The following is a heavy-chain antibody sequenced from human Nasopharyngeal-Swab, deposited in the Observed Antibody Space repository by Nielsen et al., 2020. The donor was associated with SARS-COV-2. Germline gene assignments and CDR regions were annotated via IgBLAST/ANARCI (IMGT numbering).Heavy chain of an antibody. CDR3: TTRMRYSSSWDY. V-gene: IGHV3-15*01. CDR1: GFTFSSYA. Sequence: GGSLRLSCAASGFTFSSYAMSWVRQAPGKGLEWVGRIKSKTDGGTTDYAAPVKGRFTISRDDSKNTLYLQMNSLKTEDTAVYYCTTRMRYSSSWDYWGQGTLVTVSS. D-gene: IGHD6-13*01. J-gene: IGHJ4*02. CDR2: IKSKTDGGTT.